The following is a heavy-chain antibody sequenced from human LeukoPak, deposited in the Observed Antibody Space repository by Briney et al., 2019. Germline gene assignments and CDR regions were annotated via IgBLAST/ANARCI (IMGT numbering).Heavy chain of an antibody. CDR3: ARLTAVTAGLAYFDY. CDR2: MYYRGST. J-gene: IGHJ4*02. D-gene: IGHD4-17*01. V-gene: IGHV4-39*01. CDR1: GVSISTSTYY. Sequence: SETLSPTCTVSGVSISTSTYYWGWIRQPPGKGLEWIGSMYYRGSTYYNESLKSRVTISVDTSKNQFSLKLTSVTAADTAIYFCARLTAVTAGLAYFDYWGQGTLVTVSS.